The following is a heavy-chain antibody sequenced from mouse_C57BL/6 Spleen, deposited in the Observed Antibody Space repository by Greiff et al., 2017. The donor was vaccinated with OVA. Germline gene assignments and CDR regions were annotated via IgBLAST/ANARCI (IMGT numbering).Heavy chain of an antibody. Sequence: QVQLQQPGAELVRPGSSVKLSCKASGYTFTSYWLHWVKQRPIQGLDWIGNIDPSDSETHYNQKFKDKATLTVDKSSSTAYMQLSSLTSEDSAVYYCARGQNDFDYWGQGTTLTVSS. J-gene: IGHJ2*01. CDR2: IDPSDSET. CDR1: GYTFTSYW. V-gene: IGHV1-52*01. D-gene: IGHD3-3*01. CDR3: ARGQNDFDY.